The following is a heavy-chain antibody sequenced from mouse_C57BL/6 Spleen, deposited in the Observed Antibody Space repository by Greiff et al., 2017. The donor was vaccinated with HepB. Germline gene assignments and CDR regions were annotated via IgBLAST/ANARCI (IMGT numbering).Heavy chain of an antibody. CDR2: INPNNGGT. Sequence: DVKLQESGPELVKPGASVKMSCKASGYTFTDYNMHWVKQSHGKSLEWIGYINPNNGGTSYNQKFKGKATLTVNKSSSTAYMELRSLTSEDSAVYYCATTVVGGRAMDYWGQGTSVTVSS. V-gene: IGHV1-22*01. D-gene: IGHD1-1*01. J-gene: IGHJ4*01. CDR1: GYTFTDYN. CDR3: ATTVVGGRAMDY.